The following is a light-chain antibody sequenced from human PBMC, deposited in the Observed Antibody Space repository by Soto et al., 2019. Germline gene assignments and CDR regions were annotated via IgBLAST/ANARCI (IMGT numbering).Light chain of an antibody. Sequence: QSVVTQPPSASGTPGQRVTISCSGSSSNIGSNTVNWFQHLPGTAPKLLIYINNQRHSGVPDRFSGSKSGTSAYLAISGLQSEDEADYYCAAWDDSLNGYVFGTGTKATVL. CDR1: SSNIGSNT. CDR3: AAWDDSLNGYV. V-gene: IGLV1-44*01. CDR2: INN. J-gene: IGLJ1*01.